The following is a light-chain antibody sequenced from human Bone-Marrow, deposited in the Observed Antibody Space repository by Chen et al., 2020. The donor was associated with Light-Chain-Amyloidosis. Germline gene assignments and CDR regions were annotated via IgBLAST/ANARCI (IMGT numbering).Light chain of an antibody. CDR1: SSNNGKNH. V-gene: IGLV1-47*01. J-gene: IGLJ3*02. CDR2: VSD. CDR3: AAWDDSLTGPV. Sequence: QSILIQPPSASGTAGQWVTMSCSGTSSNNGKNHVYWYQQFPGMAPKLLIYVSDQRSSGVPDRFSASKSGISASLAINGLRSEDEADYYCAAWDDSLTGPVFGGGTKLTVL.